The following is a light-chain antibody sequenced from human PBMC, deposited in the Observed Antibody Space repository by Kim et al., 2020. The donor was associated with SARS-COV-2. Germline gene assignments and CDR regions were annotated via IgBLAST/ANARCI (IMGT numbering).Light chain of an antibody. CDR2: QDS. J-gene: IGLJ2*01. Sequence: VSPGQTASITCSGDKLGDKYACWYQQKPGQSPVLVIYQDSKRPSGIPERFSGSNSGNTATLTISGTQAMDEADYYCQAWDSSSNVVFGGGTKLTVL. V-gene: IGLV3-1*01. CDR1: KLGDKY. CDR3: QAWDSSSNVV.